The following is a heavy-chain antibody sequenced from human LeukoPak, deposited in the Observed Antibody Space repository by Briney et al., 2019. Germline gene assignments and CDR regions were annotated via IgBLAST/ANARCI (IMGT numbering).Heavy chain of an antibody. CDR3: ARGKRAPYYVFWGGPSAP. Sequence: SETLSLTCTVSGGSISSYYWNWIRQPPGKGLEWIGYIYYSGSTNYNPSLKSRVTISVDTSKNQFSLKLSSVTAEDTAVYYCARGKRAPYYVFWGGPSAPGAQGTLVTVSS. V-gene: IGHV4-59*01. J-gene: IGHJ5*02. CDR1: GGSISSYY. D-gene: IGHD3-3*01. CDR2: IYYSGST.